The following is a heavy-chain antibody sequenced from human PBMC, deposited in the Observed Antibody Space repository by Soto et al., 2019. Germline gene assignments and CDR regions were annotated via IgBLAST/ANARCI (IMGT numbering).Heavy chain of an antibody. J-gene: IGHJ4*02. CDR2: IDYSGII. V-gene: IGHV4-59*01. CDR3: ARDGSRTGWSSGDY. Sequence: QVQLQESGPGLVKPSETLSLTCTVSGDSITPYYWGWIRQSPGRGLEWIGCIDYSGIINYNPSLKRRVTISVDTSKNQVSLELRSVTAADTAVYYCARDGSRTGWSSGDYWGQGTLLTVSS. CDR1: GDSITPYY. D-gene: IGHD6-19*01.